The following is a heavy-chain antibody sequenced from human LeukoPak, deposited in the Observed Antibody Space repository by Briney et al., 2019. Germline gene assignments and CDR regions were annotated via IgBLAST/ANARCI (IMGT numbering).Heavy chain of an antibody. V-gene: IGHV1-2*02. Sequence: ASVKVSCKASGYTFTDYYIHWVRQAPGQGLEWMGWINPNSGGTNSAQKFQGRVTMTRNTSIITAYMELSSLRSEDTAVYYCARGALWFGEFRVWGQGTLVTVSS. J-gene: IGHJ4*02. CDR1: GYTFTDYY. CDR3: ARGALWFGEFRV. CDR2: INPNSGGT. D-gene: IGHD3-10*01.